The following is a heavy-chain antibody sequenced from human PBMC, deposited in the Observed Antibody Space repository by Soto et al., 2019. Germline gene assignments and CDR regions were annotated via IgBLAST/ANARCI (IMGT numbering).Heavy chain of an antibody. CDR2: SIAIFGTA. J-gene: IGHJ4*02. D-gene: IGHD1-26*01. CDR1: GGPFSSYS. Sequence: QVQLVPSGAAVKKPGSSVKVSCKASGGPFSSYSINWVRQPPGQGLAWLGESIAIFGTANYAQKFQGRVTITADESTSTAYMELSSLSSEDTAVYYCARDGGRHSGGSDYWGQGTLVTVSS. V-gene: IGHV1-69*01. CDR3: ARDGGRHSGGSDY.